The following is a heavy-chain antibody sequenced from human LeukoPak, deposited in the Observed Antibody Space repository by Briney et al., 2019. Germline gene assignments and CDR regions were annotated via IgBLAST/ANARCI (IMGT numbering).Heavy chain of an antibody. CDR2: IIPIFGTA. CDR1: GGTFSSYA. J-gene: IGHJ6*03. Sequence: GASLKISCKASGGTFSSYAISWVRQAPGEGLEWMGRIIPIFGTANYAQKFQGRVTITTDESTSTAYMELSSLRSEDTAVYYCARDQLDIVVVPAAMRDYYYYMDVWGKGTTVTVSS. CDR3: ARDQLDIVVVPAAMRDYYYYMDV. V-gene: IGHV1-69*05. D-gene: IGHD2-2*03.